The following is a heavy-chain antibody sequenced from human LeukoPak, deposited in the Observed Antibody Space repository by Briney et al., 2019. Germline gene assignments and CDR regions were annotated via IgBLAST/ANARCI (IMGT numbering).Heavy chain of an antibody. CDR2: IIGSGGST. CDR1: GFTFSSYG. J-gene: IGHJ6*03. Sequence: GGTLRLSCAASGFTFSSYGMSWIRQPPGKGLEWVSAIIGSGGSTYYADSVKGRFTISRDNSKNTLYLQMNSLRAEDTAVYYCARPTYYYDSSGYYFDRYYYMDVWGKGTTVTVSS. V-gene: IGHV3-23*01. D-gene: IGHD3-22*01. CDR3: ARPTYYYDSSGYYFDRYYYMDV.